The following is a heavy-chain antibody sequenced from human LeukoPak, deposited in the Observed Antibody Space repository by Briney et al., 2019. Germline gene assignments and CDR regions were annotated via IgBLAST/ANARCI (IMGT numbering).Heavy chain of an antibody. CDR3: ARGCVSSGSYYTVDY. CDR1: GFTFSSYG. CDR2: IRYDGSNK. D-gene: IGHD1-26*01. V-gene: IGHV3-30*02. Sequence: PGGSLRLSCAASGFTFSSYGMHWLRQAPGKGLEWVAFIRYDGSNKYCADSVKGRITISRDNSKNTLYLQMNSLRAEDTAVYYCARGCVSSGSYYTVDYWGQGTLVTVSS. J-gene: IGHJ4*02.